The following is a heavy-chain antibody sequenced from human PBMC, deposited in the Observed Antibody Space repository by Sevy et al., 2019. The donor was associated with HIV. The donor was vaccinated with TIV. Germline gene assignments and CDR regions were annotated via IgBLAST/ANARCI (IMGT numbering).Heavy chain of an antibody. V-gene: IGHV3-30*18. CDR1: GFTFSSYG. Sequence: GGSLRLSCAASGFTFSSYGMHWVRQAPGKGLEWVAVISYEGSNKYYADSVKGRFTISRDNSKNTLYLQMNSLRAEDTAVYYCAKDRGVIKSSGTDYWGQGTLVTVSS. D-gene: IGHD3-10*01. J-gene: IGHJ4*02. CDR2: ISYEGSNK. CDR3: AKDRGVIKSSGTDY.